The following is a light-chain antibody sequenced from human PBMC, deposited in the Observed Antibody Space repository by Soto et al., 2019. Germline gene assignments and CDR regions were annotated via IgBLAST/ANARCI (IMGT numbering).Light chain of an antibody. CDR2: NVS. V-gene: IGKV2-30*01. CDR1: QSLVDSDGNTY. CDR3: MQGTYWPPWT. J-gene: IGKJ1*01. Sequence: DVVLTQSPLSLPVTLGQPASISCRSSQSLVDSDGNTYLHWFQQRPGQSPRRLIYNVSNRDSGVPDRFRGSGSGSDFTLKISRVEAEDVGVYYYMQGTYWPPWTFGQETKVEIK.